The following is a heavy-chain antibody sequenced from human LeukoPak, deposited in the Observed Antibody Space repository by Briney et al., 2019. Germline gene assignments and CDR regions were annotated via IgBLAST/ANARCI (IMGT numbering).Heavy chain of an antibody. CDR1: GFNFANHA. D-gene: IGHD2-21*02. CDR3: VREDTPATANY. CDR2: ISGGGDIT. Sequence: GGSLRLSCAASGFNFANHAMSWVCQTPGKGLEWVSAISGGGDITYYADSVTGRFTISRDNSKDTLFLQMHSLRPGDTAVYYCVREDTPATANYWGQGTLVTISS. V-gene: IGHV3-23*01. J-gene: IGHJ4*02.